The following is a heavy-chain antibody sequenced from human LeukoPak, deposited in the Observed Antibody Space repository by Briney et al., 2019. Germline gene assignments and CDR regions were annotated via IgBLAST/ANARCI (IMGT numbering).Heavy chain of an antibody. D-gene: IGHD3-22*01. J-gene: IGHJ3*02. CDR1: GFTVSSNY. CDR3: ARDSYYYDSSGYYYRANDAFDI. CDR2: IYSGGST. V-gene: IGHV3-53*01. Sequence: GGSLRLSCAASGFTVSSNYMSWVRQAPGKGLEWVSVIYSGGSTYYADSVKGRFTISRDNSKNTLYLQMNSLRAEDTAVYYCARDSYYYDSSGYYYRANDAFDIWGQGTMVTVSS.